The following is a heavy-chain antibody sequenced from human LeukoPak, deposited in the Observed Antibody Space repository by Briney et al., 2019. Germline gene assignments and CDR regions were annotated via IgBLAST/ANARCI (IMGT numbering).Heavy chain of an antibody. J-gene: IGHJ4*02. Sequence: PGGSLRLSCAASGLTFSSYWMYWVRHAPGKGLVWVSRINSDGSSTSHADSVKGRFTISRDNAKNTLYLQMNSLRAEDTAVYYCAREGGYSHAFDYWGQGTLVTVSS. D-gene: IGHD3-22*01. CDR1: GLTFSSYW. CDR2: INSDGSST. CDR3: AREGGYSHAFDY. V-gene: IGHV3-74*01.